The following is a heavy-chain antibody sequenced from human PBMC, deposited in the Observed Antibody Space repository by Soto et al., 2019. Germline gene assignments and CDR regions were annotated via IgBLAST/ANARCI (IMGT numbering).Heavy chain of an antibody. CDR1: GGSISSYY. CDR3: ARDKWLVTPEGYYYYGMDV. CDR2: IYYSGST. V-gene: IGHV4-59*01. D-gene: IGHD6-19*01. J-gene: IGHJ6*02. Sequence: SETLSLTCTVSGGSISSYYWSWIRQPPGKGLEWIGYIYYSGSTNYNPSLKSRVTISVDTSKNQFSLKLSSVTAADTAVYYCARDKWLVTPEGYYYYGMDVWGQGTTVTVSS.